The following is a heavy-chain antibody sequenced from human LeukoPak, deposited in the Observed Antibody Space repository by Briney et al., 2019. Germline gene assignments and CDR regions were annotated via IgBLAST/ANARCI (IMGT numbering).Heavy chain of an antibody. V-gene: IGHV3-66*01. CDR3: ARGRGLTLSYHYFDY. CDR2: IYSGGTT. D-gene: IGHD3-10*01. Sequence: GGSLRLSCAASGFTVSNNYMGWVRQAPGKGLEWVSVIYSGGTTYYADSVKGRFTISRDNSKNSLYLQVNSLRDEDTAVYYCARGRGLTLSYHYFDYWGQGTLVTVSS. CDR1: GFTVSNNY. J-gene: IGHJ4*02.